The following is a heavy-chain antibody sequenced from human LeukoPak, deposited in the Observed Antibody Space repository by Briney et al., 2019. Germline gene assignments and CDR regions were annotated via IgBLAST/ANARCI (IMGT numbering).Heavy chain of an antibody. D-gene: IGHD6-25*01. J-gene: IGHJ4*02. CDR2: MNPNSGGT. CDR1: GYTFTDYY. V-gene: IGHV1-2*02. CDR3: AINKAAKSLDY. Sequence: ASVKVSCKASGYTFTDYYIHWVRQAPGQGLEWMAWMNPNSGGTSYAQKFQGRVTMTRDTSISTGYMELSKLRFDDTAVYYCAINKAAKSLDYWGQGTLVTVSS.